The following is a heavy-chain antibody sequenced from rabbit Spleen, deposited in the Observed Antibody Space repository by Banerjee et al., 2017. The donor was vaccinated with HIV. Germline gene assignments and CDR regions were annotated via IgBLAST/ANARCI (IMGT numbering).Heavy chain of an antibody. J-gene: IGHJ6*01. V-gene: IGHV1S40*01. Sequence: QSLEESGGDLVKPGTSLTLTCTASGFSLISGHDMCWVRQAPGKGLEWIACIDAGSSGFTYFASWAKGRFTISKTSSTTVTLQMTSLTAADTATYFCARDTGTSFSTYGMDLWGQGTLVTVS. CDR1: GFSLISGHD. D-gene: IGHD8-1*01. CDR3: ARDTGTSFSTYGMDL. CDR2: IDAGSSGFT.